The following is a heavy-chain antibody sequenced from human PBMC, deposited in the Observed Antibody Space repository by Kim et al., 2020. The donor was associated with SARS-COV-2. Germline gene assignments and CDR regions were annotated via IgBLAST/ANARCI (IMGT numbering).Heavy chain of an antibody. CDR2: IIPIFGTA. J-gene: IGHJ5*02. CDR3: AREGQQLGNNWFDP. V-gene: IGHV1-69*13. CDR1: GGTFSSYA. Sequence: SVKVSCKASGGTFSSYAISWVRQAPGQGLEWMGGIIPIFGTANYAQKFQGRVTITADESTSTAYMELSSLRSEDTAVYYCAREGQQLGNNWFDPWGQGTLVTVSS. D-gene: IGHD6-13*01.